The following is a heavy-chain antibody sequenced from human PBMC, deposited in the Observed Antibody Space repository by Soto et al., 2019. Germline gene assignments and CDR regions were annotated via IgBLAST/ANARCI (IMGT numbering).Heavy chain of an antibody. D-gene: IGHD1-7*01. CDR1: GDSVSSNSAA. V-gene: IGHV6-1*01. CDR2: TYYSSKWYN. J-gene: IGHJ5*02. CDR3: ARELELSSSWFDP. Sequence: SQTLSLTCAISGDSVSSNSAAWNWVRQSASRGLEWRGRTYYSSKWYNDYAVSVKSRITIDVDTSKNRFCLQRNYVTHEDTAVYYCARELELSSSWFDPWGQGTLVTVSS.